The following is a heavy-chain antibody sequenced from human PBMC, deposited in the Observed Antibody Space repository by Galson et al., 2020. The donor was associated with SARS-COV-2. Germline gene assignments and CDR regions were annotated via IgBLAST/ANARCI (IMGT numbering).Heavy chain of an antibody. J-gene: IGHJ4*02. Sequence: TGGSLRLSCAASGFTFSSYGMHWVRQAPGKGLEWVAVISYDETNKYYADSVKGRFTISRDNSKNTLYLQMNSLRAEDTAVYYCANGNQLPQLVAHNPFDYWGQGTLVTVSS. CDR1: GFTFSSYG. D-gene: IGHD6-13*01. V-gene: IGHV3-30*18. CDR2: ISYDETNK. CDR3: ANGNQLPQLVAHNPFDY.